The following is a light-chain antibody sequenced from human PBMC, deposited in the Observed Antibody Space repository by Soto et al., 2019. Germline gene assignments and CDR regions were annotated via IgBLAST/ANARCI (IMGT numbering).Light chain of an antibody. CDR2: GAS. CDR3: KQYGSSGT. J-gene: IGKJ1*01. Sequence: EIVLTQSPGTLSLSPGERATLSCRASQSVSNNYLAWYQQQPGQAPRLLIYGASNRATGIPDSFSGSGSGTESTLTIRRLEPEDFAVYYCKQYGSSGTCGQGTKVDIK. V-gene: IGKV3-20*01. CDR1: QSVSNNY.